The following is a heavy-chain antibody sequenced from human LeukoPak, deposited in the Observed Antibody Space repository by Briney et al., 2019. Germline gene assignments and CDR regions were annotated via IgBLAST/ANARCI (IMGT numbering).Heavy chain of an antibody. CDR3: ARTRWIQLFLTPGEAWFDP. D-gene: IGHD5-18*01. V-gene: IGHV4-4*07. CDR1: GGSISSYY. Sequence: SETLSLTCTVSGGSISSYYWSWIRQPAGKGLEWIGHIYTSGSTNYNPSLKSRVTISVDTSKNQFSLKLSSVTAADTAVYYCARTRWIQLFLTPGEAWFDPWGQGTLVTVSS. J-gene: IGHJ5*02. CDR2: IYTSGST.